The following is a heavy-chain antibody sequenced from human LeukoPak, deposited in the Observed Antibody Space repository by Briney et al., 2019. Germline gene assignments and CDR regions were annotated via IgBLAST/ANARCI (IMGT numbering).Heavy chain of an antibody. D-gene: IGHD3-22*01. CDR2: INPSGGST. J-gene: IGHJ4*02. CDR3: ARASPDYYDSSGPYDY. CDR1: GYTFTSYY. V-gene: IGHV1-46*01. Sequence: ASVKVSCKASGYTFTSYYMHWVRQAPGQGLEWMGIINPSGGSTSYAQKFQGRVTMTRDTSTSTVYMELSSLRSEDTAVYYCARASPDYYDSSGPYDYRGQGTLVTVSS.